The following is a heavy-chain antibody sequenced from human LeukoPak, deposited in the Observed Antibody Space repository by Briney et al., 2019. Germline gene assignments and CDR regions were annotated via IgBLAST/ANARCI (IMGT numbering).Heavy chain of an antibody. V-gene: IGHV4-30-2*01. CDR1: GGSISSYS. CDR3: ASSLRPYCSGGSCYPEYFQH. J-gene: IGHJ1*01. CDR2: IYHSGST. Sequence: SETLSLTCTVSGGSISSYSWSWIRQPPGKGLEWIGYIYHSGSTYYNPSLKSRVTISVDRSKNQFSLKLSSVTAADTAVYYCASSLRPYCSGGSCYPEYFQHWGQGTLVTVSS. D-gene: IGHD2-15*01.